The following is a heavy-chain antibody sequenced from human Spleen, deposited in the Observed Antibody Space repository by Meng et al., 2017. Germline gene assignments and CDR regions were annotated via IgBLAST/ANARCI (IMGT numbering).Heavy chain of an antibody. CDR2: INAGNGNT. CDR3: ARSSSGSVDWFDP. V-gene: IGHV1-3*01. D-gene: IGHD6-19*01. CDR1: GYPFTSYA. Sequence: QVQLVQSGAGVKKPGALVKVSCKASGYPFTSYAIHWVRQAPGQRLEWMGWINAGNGNTKYSQKFQGRVTITRDTSASTAYMELSNLRSEDTAVYYCARSSSGSVDWFDPWGQGTLVTVSS. J-gene: IGHJ5*02.